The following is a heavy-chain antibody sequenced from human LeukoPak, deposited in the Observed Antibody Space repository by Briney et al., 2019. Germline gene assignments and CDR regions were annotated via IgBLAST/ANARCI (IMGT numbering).Heavy chain of an antibody. D-gene: IGHD6-13*01. Sequence: ASVKVSCKASGYTFTSYGISWVRQAPGQGLEWMGWISAYNGNTNYAQKLQGRVTMTTDTSTSTAYMELRSLRSDDTAVYYRARRIAAAGTNYYYYYMDVWGKGTTVTASS. J-gene: IGHJ6*03. CDR1: GYTFTSYG. CDR2: ISAYNGNT. CDR3: ARRIAAAGTNYYYYYMDV. V-gene: IGHV1-18*01.